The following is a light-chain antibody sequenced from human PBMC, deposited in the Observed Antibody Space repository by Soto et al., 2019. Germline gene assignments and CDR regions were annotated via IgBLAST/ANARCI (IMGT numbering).Light chain of an antibody. Sequence: DIQMTQSPSSLSASVGDRVTITCRASQSISSYLNWYQQKPGKAPKLLIYAASSLQSGVPSRFSGSGSGTDFTLTISSLQPEDFAVYYCHQYGSLPPGTFGQGTKVEIK. CDR1: QSISSY. CDR3: HQYGSLPPGT. CDR2: AAS. J-gene: IGKJ1*01. V-gene: IGKV1-39*01.